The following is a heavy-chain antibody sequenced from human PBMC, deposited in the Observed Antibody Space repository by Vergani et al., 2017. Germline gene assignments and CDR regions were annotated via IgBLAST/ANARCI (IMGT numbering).Heavy chain of an antibody. Sequence: QVQLVQSGAEVKKPGSSVKVSCKASGGTFSSYAISWVRQAPGQGLEWMGGIIPIFGTANYAQKFQGRVTITADESTSTAYMELSSLRSEDTAVYYCARVWMVGGVIGPYYYGMDVWGQGTTVTVSS. CDR2: IIPIFGTA. D-gene: IGHD3-10*01. CDR1: GGTFSSYA. V-gene: IGHV1-69*12. CDR3: ARVWMVGGVIGPYYYGMDV. J-gene: IGHJ6*02.